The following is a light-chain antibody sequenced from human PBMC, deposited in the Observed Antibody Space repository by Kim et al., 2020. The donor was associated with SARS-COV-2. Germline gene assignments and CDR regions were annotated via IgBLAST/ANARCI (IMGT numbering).Light chain of an antibody. CDR1: QTIKYY. V-gene: IGKV1-39*01. Sequence: DIQMTQSPSSLSASVGDRVTITCRASQTIKYYLNWYLQKPGKAPELLIYAASSVQSGVPSRFSGSGSGTDFTLTISSLQAEDFATYYGQQNYSTPLTFGGGTKVEIK. CDR3: QQNYSTPLT. J-gene: IGKJ4*01. CDR2: AAS.